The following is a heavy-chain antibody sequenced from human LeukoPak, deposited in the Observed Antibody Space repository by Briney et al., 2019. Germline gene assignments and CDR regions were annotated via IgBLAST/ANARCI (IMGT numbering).Heavy chain of an antibody. CDR1: GGSITSYY. D-gene: IGHD3-16*01. V-gene: IGHV4-59*08. J-gene: IGHJ5*02. Sequence: SETLSLTCTVSGGSITSYYWTWIRQPPGKGLEWIGYVYFSGSTTYNPSLKSRVTISVDTSKNQFSLKLSSVTAADTAVYYCARHYAPCGQGTLVTVSS. CDR3: ARHYAP. CDR2: VYFSGST.